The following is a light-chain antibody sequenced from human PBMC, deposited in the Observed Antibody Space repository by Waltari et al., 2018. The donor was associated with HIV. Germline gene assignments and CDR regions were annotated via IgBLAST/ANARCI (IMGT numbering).Light chain of an antibody. CDR2: QAS. Sequence: DIRLPQSPSTLSASAGDRVAITCRAGQNVRAFLAWYQQKPGKPPKLLIFQASILEGGVPSSFSVSVSGSDVTLTINGLQSDDFATYYCHQYASFSGTFGQGTKVELK. J-gene: IGKJ1*01. V-gene: IGKV1-5*03. CDR1: QNVRAF. CDR3: HQYASFSGT.